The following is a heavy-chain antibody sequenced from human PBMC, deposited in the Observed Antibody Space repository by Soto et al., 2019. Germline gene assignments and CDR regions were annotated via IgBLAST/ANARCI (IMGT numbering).Heavy chain of an antibody. CDR2: INHSGST. CDR1: GGSFSGYY. Sequence: PSETLSLTCAVYGGSFSGYYWSWIRQPPGKGLEWIGEINHSGSTNYNPSLKSRVTISVDTSKNQFSLKLSSVTAADTSVYYCARTPFITVTTGGNWFGPWGQGTLVTVSS. D-gene: IGHD4-17*01. V-gene: IGHV4-34*01. J-gene: IGHJ5*02. CDR3: ARTPFITVTTGGNWFGP.